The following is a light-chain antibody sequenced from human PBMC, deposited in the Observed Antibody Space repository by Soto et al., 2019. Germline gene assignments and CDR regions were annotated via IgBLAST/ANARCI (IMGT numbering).Light chain of an antibody. CDR1: QSVLHSNGYNC. J-gene: IGKJ5*01. CDR2: LGS. V-gene: IGKV2-28*01. CDR3: MQALQTPPT. Sequence: DIVMAQFSLSLTVPHGAAASISCRSSQSVLHSNGYNCLDWYLQKPGQSPQLLIYLGSNRAYGVPDRFSGSGSGTDFTLKISRVEAEDVGVYYCMQALQTPPTFGQGTRLEIK.